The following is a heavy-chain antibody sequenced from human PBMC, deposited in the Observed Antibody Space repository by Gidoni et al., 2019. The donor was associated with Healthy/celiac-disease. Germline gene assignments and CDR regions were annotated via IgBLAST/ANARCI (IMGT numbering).Heavy chain of an antibody. CDR1: GSTFSSYG. V-gene: IGHV3-33*01. D-gene: IGHD2-15*01. J-gene: IGHJ3*02. Sequence: QVQLVESGGGVVQPGRSLRLSCAASGSTFSSYGMHWVRQAPGKGLGWVAVIWYDGSNKYYADSVKGRFTISRDNSKNTLYLQMNSLRAEDTAVYYCARVEGGGNAADAFDIWGQGTMVTVSS. CDR3: ARVEGGGNAADAFDI. CDR2: IWYDGSNK.